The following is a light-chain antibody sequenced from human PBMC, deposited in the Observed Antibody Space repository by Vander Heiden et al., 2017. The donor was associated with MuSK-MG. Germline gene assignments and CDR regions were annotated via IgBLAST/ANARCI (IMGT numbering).Light chain of an antibody. V-gene: IGKV3-20*01. CDR1: QSISSSY. CDR3: QQYGSSPYT. J-gene: IGKJ2*01. CDR2: GA. Sequence: EIVLTQSPCTLSLSPGERATLSCRASQSISSSYLAWYQQKPGQAPRRLIYGASDFTLTISRLEPEDFAVYYCQQYGSSPYTFGQGTKLEIK.